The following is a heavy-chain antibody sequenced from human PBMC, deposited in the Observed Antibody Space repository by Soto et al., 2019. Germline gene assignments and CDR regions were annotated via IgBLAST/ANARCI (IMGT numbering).Heavy chain of an antibody. Sequence: GGSLRLSCAASGFTFSSYAMSWVRQAPGKGLEWVSYISSSGSTIYYADSVKGRFTISGDNAKNSLYLQMNSLRAEDTAVYYCARVSSSWYLFDYWGQGTLVTVSS. CDR2: ISSSGSTI. CDR3: ARVSSSWYLFDY. CDR1: GFTFSSYA. D-gene: IGHD6-13*01. J-gene: IGHJ4*02. V-gene: IGHV3-11*01.